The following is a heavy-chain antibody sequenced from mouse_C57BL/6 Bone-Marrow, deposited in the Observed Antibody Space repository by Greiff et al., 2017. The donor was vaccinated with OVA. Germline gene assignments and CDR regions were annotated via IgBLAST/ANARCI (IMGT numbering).Heavy chain of an antibody. J-gene: IGHJ3*01. Sequence: QVQLQQPGAELVMPGASVKLSCKASGYTFTSYWMHWVKQRPGQGLEWIGEIDPSDSYPNYNQKFKGKSTLTVDKSSSTAYMQLSSLTSEDSAVYYCARSPFAYWGEGTLVTVSA. CDR2: IDPSDSYP. V-gene: IGHV1-69*01. CDR3: ARSPFAY. CDR1: GYTFTSYW.